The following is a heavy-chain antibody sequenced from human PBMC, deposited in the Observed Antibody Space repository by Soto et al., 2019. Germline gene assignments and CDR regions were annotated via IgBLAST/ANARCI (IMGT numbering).Heavy chain of an antibody. CDR2: ISAYNGNT. CDR3: ARDEQRGSYYHYYYGMHV. CDR1: GYTFTSYG. J-gene: IGHJ6*02. D-gene: IGHD1-26*01. Sequence: QVQLVESGAEVKKPSASVKVSCKASGYTFTSYGISWVRQDPGQGLEWMGWISAYNGNTKYAQKRQGRSTRTTDTSTNTAYMGLGSMRYDDTAVYSGARDEQRGSYYHYYYGMHVCGQGTTVTVSS. V-gene: IGHV1-18*04.